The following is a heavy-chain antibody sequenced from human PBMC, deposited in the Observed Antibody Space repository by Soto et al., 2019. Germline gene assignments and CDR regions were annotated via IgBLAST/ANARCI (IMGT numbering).Heavy chain of an antibody. Sequence: ASVKLSCKASGYTFTSYGISLVRQAPGQGLEWMGWISAYNGNTNYAQKLQGRVTMTTDTSTSTAYMELRSLRSDDTAVYYCALAAPVAGFQHWGQGTLVTVSS. J-gene: IGHJ1*01. V-gene: IGHV1-18*01. D-gene: IGHD6-19*01. CDR1: GYTFTSYG. CDR3: ALAAPVAGFQH. CDR2: ISAYNGNT.